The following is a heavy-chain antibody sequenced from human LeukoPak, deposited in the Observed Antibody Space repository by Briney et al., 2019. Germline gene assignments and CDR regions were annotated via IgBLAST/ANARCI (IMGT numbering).Heavy chain of an antibody. Sequence: SETLSLTCAVYGGSFSGYYWSWIRQPPGKGLEWIGEINHSGSTNYNPSLKSRVTISVDTSKNQFSLKLSSVTAADTAVYYCARVASSSPFGDYYYYMDVWGKGTTVTVSS. CDR1: GGSFSGYY. CDR3: ARVASSSPFGDYYYYMDV. J-gene: IGHJ6*03. D-gene: IGHD6-13*01. V-gene: IGHV4-34*01. CDR2: INHSGST.